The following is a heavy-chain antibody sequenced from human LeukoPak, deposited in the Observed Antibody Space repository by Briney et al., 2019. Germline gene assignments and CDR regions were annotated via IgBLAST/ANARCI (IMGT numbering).Heavy chain of an antibody. CDR1: GYTFTGYY. Sequence: GASVKVSCKASGYTFTGYYMHWVRQAPGQGLEWMGWINPNSGGTNYAQKVQGRVTMTRDTSISTAYMELSRLRSDDTAVYYCARYRNYYDSSGYYYVEYFQHWGQGTLVTVSS. CDR2: INPNSGGT. J-gene: IGHJ1*01. V-gene: IGHV1-2*02. CDR3: ARYRNYYDSSGYYYVEYFQH. D-gene: IGHD3-22*01.